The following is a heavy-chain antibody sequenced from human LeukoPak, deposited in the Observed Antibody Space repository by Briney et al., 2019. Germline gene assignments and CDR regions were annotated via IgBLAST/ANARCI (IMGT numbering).Heavy chain of an antibody. D-gene: IGHD6-19*01. V-gene: IGHV1-69*01. CDR1: GGTFSSYA. CDR3: ARDTADSSGWYDFDY. CDR2: IIPIFGTA. J-gene: IGHJ4*02. Sequence: VASVNVSFMASGGTFSSYAISWVRQAPGQGLEWMGVIIPIFGTANYAQKFQGRVTITADESTSTAYMELSSLRSEDTAVYYCARDTADSSGWYDFDYWGQGTLVTVSS.